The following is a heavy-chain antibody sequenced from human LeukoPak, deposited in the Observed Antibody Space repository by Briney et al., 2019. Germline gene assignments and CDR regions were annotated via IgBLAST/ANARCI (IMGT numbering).Heavy chain of an antibody. V-gene: IGHV1-2*02. CDR2: INPNSGRT. D-gene: IGHD3-3*01. J-gene: IGHJ4*02. CDR1: GYTFTGYY. Sequence: ASVKVSCKASGYTFTGYYMHWVRPAPGQGLEWMGCINPNSGRTNYAQKFKGRVTMTRDTSISTAYMELSRLRSDDTAVYYCARAPFGVVIVLVYCCQGSMVAVAS. CDR3: ARAPFGVVIVLVY.